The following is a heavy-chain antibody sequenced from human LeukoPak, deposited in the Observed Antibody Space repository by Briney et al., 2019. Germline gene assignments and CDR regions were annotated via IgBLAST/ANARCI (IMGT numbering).Heavy chain of an antibody. CDR2: VNSNSGGT. J-gene: IGHJ4*02. CDR3: ARGYCSGGSCYHFDS. V-gene: IGHV1-2*02. CDR1: GYTFTGYY. D-gene: IGHD2-15*01. Sequence: GASVKVSCKASGYTFTGYYMHWVRQAPGQGLEWMGWVNSNSGGTHYAQKFEGRVTMTRDTSISTAYMELSRLKSDDTALYYCARGYCSGGSCYHFDSWGQGTLVTVSS.